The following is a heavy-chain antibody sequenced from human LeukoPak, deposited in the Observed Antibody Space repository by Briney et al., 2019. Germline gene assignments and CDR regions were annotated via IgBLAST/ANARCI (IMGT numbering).Heavy chain of an antibody. CDR2: IYSSGST. J-gene: IGHJ5*02. D-gene: IGHD3-10*01. CDR3: ARLAGRGDWFDP. Sequence: SETLSLTCTVSGGSISSHYWSWIRQPPGKGLEWIGYIYSSGSTDYNPSLKSRVTISVDTSKNQFSLKLSSVTAADTAVYYCARLAGRGDWFDPWGQGTLVTVSS. V-gene: IGHV4-59*11. CDR1: GGSISSHY.